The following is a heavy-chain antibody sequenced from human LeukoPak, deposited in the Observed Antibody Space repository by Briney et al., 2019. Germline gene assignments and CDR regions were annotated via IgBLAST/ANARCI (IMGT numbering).Heavy chain of an antibody. J-gene: IGHJ3*02. CDR3: ARIYSSGWYRGAFDI. V-gene: IGHV5-51*01. CDR2: IYPGDSDT. Sequence: GESLQISCKGSGYSFTSYWIGWVRQMPGKGLEWMGIIYPGDSDTRYSPSFQGQVTISADKSVSTAYLQWSSLKASDTAMYYCARIYSSGWYRGAFDIWGQGTMVTVSS. D-gene: IGHD6-19*01. CDR1: GYSFTSYW.